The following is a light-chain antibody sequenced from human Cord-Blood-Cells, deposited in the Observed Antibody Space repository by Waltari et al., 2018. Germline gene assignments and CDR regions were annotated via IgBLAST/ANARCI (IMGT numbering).Light chain of an antibody. CDR1: SSVVGSYHL. CDR3: CSYAGSSSV. Sequence: QSALTQPASVPGSPGHSITISCTGTSSVVGSYHLVSWDQQHPGKAPRPSIYEGSKRPLGVSNRFSGSKSGNTASLTISGLQAEDEADYYCCSYAGSSSVFGGGTKLTVL. J-gene: IGLJ3*02. V-gene: IGLV2-23*01. CDR2: EGS.